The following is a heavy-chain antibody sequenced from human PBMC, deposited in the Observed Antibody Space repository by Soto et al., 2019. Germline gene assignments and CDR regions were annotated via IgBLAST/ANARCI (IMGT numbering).Heavy chain of an antibody. Sequence: QLQLQESGPGLVKPSETLSLTCTVSAGSITTNTYYWGWIRQSPGKGLEWIGNIFYSGNTYYNPSLKSRVTISVDTSTNQCSLKVTSVTAADTAVYYCARLFGRCFDYWGQGTLVTVSS. CDR3: ARLFGRCFDY. D-gene: IGHD1-26*01. CDR1: AGSITTNTYY. CDR2: IFYSGNT. V-gene: IGHV4-39*01. J-gene: IGHJ4*02.